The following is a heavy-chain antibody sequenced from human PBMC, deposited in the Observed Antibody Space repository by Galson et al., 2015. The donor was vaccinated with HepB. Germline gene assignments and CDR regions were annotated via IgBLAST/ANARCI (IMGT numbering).Heavy chain of an antibody. CDR1: GYTFTSYW. J-gene: IGHJ4*02. Sequence: QSGAEVKKPGESLKISCKGSGYTFTSYWIGWVRQMPGKGLEWMGIIYPGDSDTRYSPSFQGQVTISADKSISTAYLQWSSLKASDTAMYYCASRHSYFRSGTWYNVSDYWGQGTLVTVSS. D-gene: IGHD3-10*01. CDR3: ASRHSYFRSGTWYNVSDY. CDR2: IYPGDSDT. V-gene: IGHV5-51*01.